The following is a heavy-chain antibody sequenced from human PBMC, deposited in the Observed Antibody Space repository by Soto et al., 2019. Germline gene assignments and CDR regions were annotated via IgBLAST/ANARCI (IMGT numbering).Heavy chain of an antibody. CDR2: IKSKTEGGTT. D-gene: IGHD4-17*01. Sequence: EVQLVESGGGLVKPGGSLRLSCAASGFTFSNAWMNWVRQAPGKGLEWVGRIKSKTEGGTTDYAAPVKGRFTISRDESKNTLYRQMNSLKSENAAVYYCTTDPRMVTTQWESFGGSDFDYWGQGTLVTVSS. CDR1: GFTFSNAW. V-gene: IGHV3-15*07. J-gene: IGHJ4*02. CDR3: TTDPRMVTTQWESFGGSDFDY.